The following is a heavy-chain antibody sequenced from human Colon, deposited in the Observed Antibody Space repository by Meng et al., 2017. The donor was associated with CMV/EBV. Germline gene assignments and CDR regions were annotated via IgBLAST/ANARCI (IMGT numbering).Heavy chain of an antibody. J-gene: IGHJ6*02. D-gene: IGHD2-15*01. CDR3: ARVRDSKLYYGIDV. CDR2: FDSQTDGTI. V-gene: IGHV3-48*03. CDR1: GLTFSDYV. Sequence: GESLKISCAVFGLTFSDYVLHWVRQAPGKGLEWISSFDSQTDGTIYYADSVRGRFTISRDTAKKSLYLQMNSLRAEDTAVYYCARVRDSKLYYGIDVWGQGTTVTVSS.